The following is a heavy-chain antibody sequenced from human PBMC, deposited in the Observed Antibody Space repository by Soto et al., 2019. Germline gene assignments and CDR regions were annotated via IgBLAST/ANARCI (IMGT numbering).Heavy chain of an antibody. V-gene: IGHV4-39*01. CDR1: GDPISSSSYS. D-gene: IGHD3-22*01. J-gene: IGHJ6*02. Sequence: LSLTCTVPGDPISSSSYSWGWIRKPPGKGLEWIGSIYYSGSTYYNPSLTSRVTISVDTSKNQFSLKLSSVTAADTAVYYCARRLYYDSSGFEGGVMDVWGQGTTVTVSS. CDR3: ARRLYYDSSGFEGGVMDV. CDR2: IYYSGST.